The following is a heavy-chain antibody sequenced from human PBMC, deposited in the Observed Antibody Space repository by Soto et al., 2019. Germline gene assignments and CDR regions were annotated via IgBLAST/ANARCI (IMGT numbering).Heavy chain of an antibody. D-gene: IGHD1-26*01. CDR3: ARGVGSSPPRY. J-gene: IGHJ4*02. Sequence: SETLSLTCTVSGGSNNGYYWSWIRQPPGKGLEWIGYISYSGNANYIPSLKSRVFMSIDASKNQISLNLTSATAADTAVYYCARGVGSSPPRYWGQGTLVTVSS. CDR1: GGSNNGYY. CDR2: ISYSGNA. V-gene: IGHV4-59*01.